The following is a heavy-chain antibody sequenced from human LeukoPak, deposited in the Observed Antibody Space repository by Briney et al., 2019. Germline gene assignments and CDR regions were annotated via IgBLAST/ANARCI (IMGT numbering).Heavy chain of an antibody. J-gene: IGHJ3*02. CDR3: ARDIPMVGVSNAFDI. Sequence: ASVKVSCKASGGTSSSYAISWVRQAPGQGLEWMGGIIPIFGTANYAQKFQGRVTITADESTSTAYMELSSLRSEDTAVYYCARDIPMVGVSNAFDIWGQGTMVTVSS. CDR1: GGTSSSYA. CDR2: IIPIFGTA. D-gene: IGHD2-15*01. V-gene: IGHV1-69*13.